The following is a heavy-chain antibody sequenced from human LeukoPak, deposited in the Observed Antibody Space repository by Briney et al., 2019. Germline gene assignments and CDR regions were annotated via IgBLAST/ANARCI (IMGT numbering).Heavy chain of an antibody. CDR2: IYTSGST. J-gene: IGHJ4*02. CDR1: GGSTSSYY. D-gene: IGHD4-17*01. V-gene: IGHV4-4*07. Sequence: SETLSLTCTVSGGSTSSYYWSWIRQPAGKGLEWTGRIYTSGSTNYNPSFKSRVTMSVDTSKNQFSLKLSSVTAADTAVYYCARDHYDHYGDYVFDYWGQGTLVTVSS. CDR3: ARDHYDHYGDYVFDY.